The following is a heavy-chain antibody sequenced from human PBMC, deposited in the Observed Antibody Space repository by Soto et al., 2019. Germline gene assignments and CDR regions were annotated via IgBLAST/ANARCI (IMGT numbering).Heavy chain of an antibody. CDR3: ASYDFWSGYYTDY. CDR1: GFTFSSYG. Sequence: GGSLRLSCAASGFTFSSYGMHWVRQAPGKGLEWVAVIWYDGSNKYYADSVKGRFTISRDNSKNTLYLQMNSLRAEDTAVYYCASYDFWSGYYTDYWGQGTLVTVSS. CDR2: IWYDGSNK. D-gene: IGHD3-3*01. J-gene: IGHJ4*02. V-gene: IGHV3-33*01.